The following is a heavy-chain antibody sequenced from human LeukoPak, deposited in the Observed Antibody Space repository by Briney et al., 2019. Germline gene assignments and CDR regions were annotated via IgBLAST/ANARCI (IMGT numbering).Heavy chain of an antibody. Sequence: PGGSLRLSCAASGSTFSSYVMSWVRQAPGKGLEWVSVISVSGGSTTYADSVKGRFTISRDISKNTLYLQMNSLRAEDTAVYYCAKDGSSGYYYFDYWGQGTLVTVSS. CDR3: AKDGSSGYYYFDY. CDR1: GSTFSSYV. V-gene: IGHV3-23*01. CDR2: ISVSGGST. J-gene: IGHJ4*02. D-gene: IGHD3-22*01.